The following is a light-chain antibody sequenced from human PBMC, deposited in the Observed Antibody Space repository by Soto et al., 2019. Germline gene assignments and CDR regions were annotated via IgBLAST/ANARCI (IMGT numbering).Light chain of an antibody. V-gene: IGKV1-39*01. CDR3: QQSYSTPPWT. CDR1: PAIASF. Sequence: QSPSSLSASVGDRVTITCRATPAIASFLAWYQQKPGTAPKLLIYGASSLQSGVPSRFSGSGSGTDFTLTISSLQPEDFATYYCQQSYSTPPWTFGQGTKVDIK. J-gene: IGKJ1*01. CDR2: GAS.